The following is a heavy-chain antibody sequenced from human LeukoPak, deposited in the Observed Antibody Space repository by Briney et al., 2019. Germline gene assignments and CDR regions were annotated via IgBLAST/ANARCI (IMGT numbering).Heavy chain of an antibody. CDR3: ANGYSSTYYNALDI. Sequence: PGGSLRLSCAASGFTFNNYWMHWVRQAPGKGLAWVSRINSDGSSTTYADSVKGRFTISRDNAKNTLYLQMNSLRAEDTAVYYCANGYSSTYYNALDIRGQGTMVTVSS. CDR2: INSDGSST. CDR1: GFTFNNYW. J-gene: IGHJ3*02. V-gene: IGHV3-74*01. D-gene: IGHD6-13*01.